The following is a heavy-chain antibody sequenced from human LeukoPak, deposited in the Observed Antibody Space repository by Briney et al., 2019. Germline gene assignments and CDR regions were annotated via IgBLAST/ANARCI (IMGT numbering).Heavy chain of an antibody. CDR2: IYYSGST. J-gene: IGHJ5*02. V-gene: IGHV4-39*01. Sequence: PSETLSLTCTVSGGSISSSSYYWGWIRQPPGKGLEWIGSIYYSGSTYYNPSLKSRVTISVDTSKNQFSLKLSSVTAADTAVYYCARHHVLLWFGDTHWFDPWGQGTLVTVSS. D-gene: IGHD3-10*01. CDR1: GGSISSSSYY. CDR3: ARHHVLLWFGDTHWFDP.